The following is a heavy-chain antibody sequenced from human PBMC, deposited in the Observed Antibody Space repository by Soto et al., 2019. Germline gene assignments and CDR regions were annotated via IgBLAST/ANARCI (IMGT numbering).Heavy chain of an antibody. D-gene: IGHD2-21*02. Sequence: EVQLVESGGGLVQPGGSLRLSCAASGFTFGSYSMNWVRQAPGKGLEWVSFILSSSGVIYYADSVKGRLTISRDNAKNSLYLEMNSVRAEDTAVYYCARDVRAPMVATAMPDYMDVLGKGTTVTGSS. CDR3: ARDVRAPMVATAMPDYMDV. CDR2: ILSSSGVI. CDR1: GFTFGSYS. J-gene: IGHJ6*03. V-gene: IGHV3-48*01.